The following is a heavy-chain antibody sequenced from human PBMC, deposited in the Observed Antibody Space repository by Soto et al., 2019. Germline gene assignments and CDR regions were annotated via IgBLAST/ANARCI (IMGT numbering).Heavy chain of an antibody. CDR3: TGVSGEIDLDY. V-gene: IGHV3-9*01. CDR1: GFTFDDYA. Sequence: EVQLVESGGGLVQPGRSLRLSCAASGFTFDDYAMHWVRQAPGKGLEWVSGISWNSGSIGYADSVKGRFTISRDNAKNPLNLQRNGLRAEDTALNYGTGVSGEIDLDYGAQGTRSPVPS. J-gene: IGHJ4*02. CDR2: ISWNSGSI. D-gene: IGHD3-10*01.